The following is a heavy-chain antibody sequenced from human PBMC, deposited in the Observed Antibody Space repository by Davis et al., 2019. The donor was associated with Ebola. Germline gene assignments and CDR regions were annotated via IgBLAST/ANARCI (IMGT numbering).Heavy chain of an antibody. CDR2: IYPGDSHG. V-gene: IGHV5-51*01. D-gene: IGHD6-6*01. CDR1: GYSFTSYW. CDR3: ARQNTTSSGDY. J-gene: IGHJ4*02. Sequence: PGGSLRLSCKGSGYSFTSYWIGWVRQMPGKGLEWMGAIYPGDSHGIYSPSFQGQVTISADKSISTAYLQWTRLRASDTGMYYCARQNTTSSGDYWGQGTLVTVSS.